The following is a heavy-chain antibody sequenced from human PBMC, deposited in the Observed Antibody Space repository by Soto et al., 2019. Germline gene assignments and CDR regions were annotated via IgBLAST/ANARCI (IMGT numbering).Heavy chain of an antibody. V-gene: IGHV4-59*01. CDR1: GGSIRSYY. CDR2: IYSGGST. CDR3: ARAPRSGDRFDY. J-gene: IGHJ4*02. Sequence: SETLSLTCTVAGGSIRSYYWAWIRQPPGKGLEWIGYIYSGGSTFYKPSLKSRVTISIDTSKNQFSLRLSSVSAVETAVYYCARAPRSGDRFDYWGQGTLVTVSS. D-gene: IGHD3-10*01.